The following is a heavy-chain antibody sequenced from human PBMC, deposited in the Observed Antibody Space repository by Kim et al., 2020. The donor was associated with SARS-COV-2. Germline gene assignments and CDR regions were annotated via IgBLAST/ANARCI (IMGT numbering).Heavy chain of an antibody. Sequence: GGSLRLSCRGSGFTFGDYTLAWVRQAPGKGLEWVGFIRSKGHGGTTEYGASVKGRFTLSRDDSKNIGYLQMNSLTTEDTAVYYCASSYTVVSLPDHWGQGPLVTVSS. D-gene: IGHD3-22*01. V-gene: IGHV3-49*04. J-gene: IGHJ5*02. CDR1: GFTFGDYT. CDR3: ASSYTVVSLPDH. CDR2: IRSKGHGGTT.